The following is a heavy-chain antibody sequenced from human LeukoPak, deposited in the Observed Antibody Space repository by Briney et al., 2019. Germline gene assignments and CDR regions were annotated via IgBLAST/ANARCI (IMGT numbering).Heavy chain of an antibody. D-gene: IGHD3-22*01. CDR2: ISGSGGST. J-gene: IGHJ4*02. Sequence: QAGGSLRLSCAASGFTFTSYWMHWVRQAPGKWLEWVSAISGSGGSTYYADSVKGRFTISRDNYKNTLYLQMNSLRAEDTAVYYCAKDGYSKGVYYYDSSGLSVAWGQGTLVTVSS. CDR3: AKDGYSKGVYYYDSSGLSVA. CDR1: GFTFTSYW. V-gene: IGHV3-23*01.